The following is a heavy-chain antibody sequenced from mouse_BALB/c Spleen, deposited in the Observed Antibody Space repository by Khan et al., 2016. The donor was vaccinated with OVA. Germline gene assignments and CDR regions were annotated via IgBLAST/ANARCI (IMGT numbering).Heavy chain of an antibody. Sequence: EVQLQQSGPELMKPGASVKISCKASGYSFTSYYIHWMMQSHGKSLEWIGYIDPFSGGTTYDHNFKGQATFTVDTSSSTAYILLSNLTSEDSAVYYCARHDFVAWFTYWGQGTLVTVSA. V-gene: IGHV1S135*01. CDR2: IDPFSGGT. CDR1: GYSFTSYY. D-gene: IGHD2-4*01. J-gene: IGHJ3*01. CDR3: ARHDFVAWFTY.